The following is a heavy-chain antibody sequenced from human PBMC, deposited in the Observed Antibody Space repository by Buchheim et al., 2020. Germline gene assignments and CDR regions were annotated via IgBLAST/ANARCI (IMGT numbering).Heavy chain of an antibody. V-gene: IGHV3-30*18. J-gene: IGHJ4*02. CDR3: AKDLFRLGYCFGGSCFPPFDY. Sequence: QVQLVESGGGVVQPGRSLRLSCAASGFTFSSYGMHWVRQAPGKGLEWVAVISYDGRNKYYADSVKGRFTISRDNSKNTLYLQMNSLRAEDTAVYYCAKDLFRLGYCFGGSCFPPFDYWGQGTL. CDR2: ISYDGRNK. D-gene: IGHD2-15*01. CDR1: GFTFSSYG.